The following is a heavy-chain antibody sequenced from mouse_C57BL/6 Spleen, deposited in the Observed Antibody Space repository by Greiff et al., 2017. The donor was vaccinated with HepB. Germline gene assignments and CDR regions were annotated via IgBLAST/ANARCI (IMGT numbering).Heavy chain of an antibody. D-gene: IGHD3-3*01. CDR1: GYSITSGYY. CDR2: ISYDGSN. J-gene: IGHJ3*01. V-gene: IGHV3-6*01. Sequence: EVKLEESGPGLVKPSQSLSLTCSVTGYSITSGYYWNWIRQFPGNKLEWMGYISYDGSNNYNPSLKNRISITRDTSKNQFFLKLNSVTTEDTATYYCARETATAYWGQGTLVTVSA. CDR3: ARETATAY.